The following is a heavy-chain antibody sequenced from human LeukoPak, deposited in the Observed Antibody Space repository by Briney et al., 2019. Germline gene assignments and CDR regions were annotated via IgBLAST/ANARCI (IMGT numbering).Heavy chain of an antibody. CDR1: GGSISSYY. J-gene: IGHJ4*02. Sequence: SETLSLTCTVSGGSISSYYWSWIRQPPGKRLEWIGYIYYSGSTNYNPSLKSRVTISVDTSKNQFSLKLSSVTAADTAVYYCARRRGYSYGIFDYWGQGTLVTVSS. CDR3: ARRRGYSYGIFDY. V-gene: IGHV4-59*08. CDR2: IYYSGST. D-gene: IGHD5-18*01.